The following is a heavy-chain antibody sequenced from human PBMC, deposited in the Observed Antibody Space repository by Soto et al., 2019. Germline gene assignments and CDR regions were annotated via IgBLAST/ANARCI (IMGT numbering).Heavy chain of an antibody. CDR2: IKSKTDGGTT. J-gene: IGHJ4*02. CDR3: TTDPVTMIVVVPSSG. D-gene: IGHD3-22*01. CDR1: GFTFINAW. Sequence: PGGFLRLSCAASGFTFINAWMNWVRQAPGKGLEWVGRIKSKTDGGTTDYAAPVKGRFTISRDDSKNTLYLQMNSLKTEDTAVYYCTTDPVTMIVVVPSSGWGQGTLVTVSS. V-gene: IGHV3-15*07.